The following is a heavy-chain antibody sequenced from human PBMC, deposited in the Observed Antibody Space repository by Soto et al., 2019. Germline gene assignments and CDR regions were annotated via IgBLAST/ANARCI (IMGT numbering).Heavy chain of an antibody. Sequence: QVQLVESGGGVVQPGRSLRLSCAASGFTFSSYAMHWVRQAPGKGLEWVAVISYDGSNKYYADSVKGRFTISRDNSKNTLYLKMNSLRAEDTAVYYCARVRGDYYDSSGYYGAFDYWGQGTLVTVSS. D-gene: IGHD3-22*01. V-gene: IGHV3-30-3*01. CDR2: ISYDGSNK. J-gene: IGHJ4*02. CDR3: ARVRGDYYDSSGYYGAFDY. CDR1: GFTFSSYA.